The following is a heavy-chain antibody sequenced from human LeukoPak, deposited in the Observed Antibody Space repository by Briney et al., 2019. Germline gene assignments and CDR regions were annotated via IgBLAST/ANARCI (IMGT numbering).Heavy chain of an antibody. CDR1: GFTFSSYA. Sequence: PGGSLRLSCAASGFTFSSYAMHWVRQAPGKGLEWVAVISYDGSNKYYADSVKGRFTISRDNSKNTLYLQMNSLGAEDTAVYYCARDTPSDYWGQGTLVTVSS. CDR3: ARDTPSDY. J-gene: IGHJ4*02. CDR2: ISYDGSNK. V-gene: IGHV3-30-3*01.